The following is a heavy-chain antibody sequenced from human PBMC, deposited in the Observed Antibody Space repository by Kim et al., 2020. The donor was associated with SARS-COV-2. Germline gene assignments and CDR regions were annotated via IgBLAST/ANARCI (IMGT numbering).Heavy chain of an antibody. CDR3: ARGPWRNDYVWGSYRYRAPYFDY. V-gene: IGHV4-34*01. CDR1: GGSFSGYY. Sequence: SETLSLTCAVYGGSFSGYYWSWIRQPPGKGLEWIGEINHSGSTNYNPSLKSRVTISVDTSKNQFSLKLSSVTAADTAVYYCARGPWRNDYVWGSYRYRAPYFDYWGQGTLVTVSS. D-gene: IGHD3-16*02. CDR2: INHSGST. J-gene: IGHJ4*02.